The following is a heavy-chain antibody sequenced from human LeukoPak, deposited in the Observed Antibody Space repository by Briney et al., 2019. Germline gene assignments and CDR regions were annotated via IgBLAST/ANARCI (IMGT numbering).Heavy chain of an antibody. CDR2: INHSGST. CDR1: GGSFSGYY. Sequence: SETLSLTCAVYGGSFSGYYWSWIRQPPGKGLEWIGEINHSGSTNYNPSLKSRVTISVDTSKNQFSLKLSSVAAADTAVYYCARLGWFDPWGQGTLVTVTS. J-gene: IGHJ5*02. V-gene: IGHV4-34*01. CDR3: ARLGWFDP.